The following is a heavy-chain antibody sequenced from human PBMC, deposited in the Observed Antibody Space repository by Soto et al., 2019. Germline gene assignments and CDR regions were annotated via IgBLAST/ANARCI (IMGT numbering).Heavy chain of an antibody. CDR2: IYYSGST. CDR3: ARVFWSGPLYYYYGMDV. V-gene: IGHV4-59*01. CDR1: GGSISSYY. Sequence: SETLSLTCTVSGGSISSYYWSWIRQPPGKGLEWIGYIYYSGSTNYNPSLKSRVTISVDTSKNQFSLKLSSVTAADTAVYYCARVFWSGPLYYYYGMDVWGQGTTVTVS. D-gene: IGHD3-3*01. J-gene: IGHJ6*02.